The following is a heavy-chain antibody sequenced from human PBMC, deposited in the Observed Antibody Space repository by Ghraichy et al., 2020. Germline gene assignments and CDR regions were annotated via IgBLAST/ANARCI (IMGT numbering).Heavy chain of an antibody. Sequence: GGSLRLSCAASGFTFSSYSMNWVRQAPGKGLEWVSSISSSSSYIYYADSVKGRFTISRDNAKNSLYLQMNSLRAEDTAVYYCAREGEGYGDYYIYYYYGMDVWGQGTTVTVSS. V-gene: IGHV3-21*01. J-gene: IGHJ6*02. D-gene: IGHD4-17*01. CDR2: ISSSSSYI. CDR1: GFTFSSYS. CDR3: AREGEGYGDYYIYYYYGMDV.